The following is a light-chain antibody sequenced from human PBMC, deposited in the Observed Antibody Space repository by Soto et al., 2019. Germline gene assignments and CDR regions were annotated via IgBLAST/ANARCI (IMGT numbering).Light chain of an antibody. V-gene: IGKV3-15*01. CDR2: GAS. CDR3: QHRMNWPLT. J-gene: IGKJ5*01. CDR1: QSVSSN. Sequence: EIVMTQSPATLSVSPGERATLSCRASQSVSSNLAWYQQKPGQAPRLLIYGASTRATGIPARFSGSGSGTEFTLTISSLEPEDIAVYYCQHRMNWPLTFGQGTRLEIK.